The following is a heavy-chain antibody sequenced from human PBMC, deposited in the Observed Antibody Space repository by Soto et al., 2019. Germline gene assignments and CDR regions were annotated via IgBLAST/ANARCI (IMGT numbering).Heavy chain of an antibody. V-gene: IGHV3-23*01. D-gene: IGHD1-26*01. CDR1: GFTFSSYA. CDR3: AKRDSGSYYFDY. J-gene: IGHJ4*02. Sequence: EVQLLESGGGLVQPGGSLRLSCAASGFTFSSYAMSWVRQAPGKGLEWVSSIISSGASTYYADSVKGRFTISRDNSKNTLFLQMNSLRAEDTAVYYCAKRDSGSYYFDYWGQGTLVTVSS. CDR2: IISSGAST.